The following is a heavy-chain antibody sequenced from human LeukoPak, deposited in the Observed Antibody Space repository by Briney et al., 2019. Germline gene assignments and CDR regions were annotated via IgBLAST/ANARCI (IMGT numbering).Heavy chain of an antibody. CDR1: GGSISGGSYY. CDR3: ARGEYGLFDY. Sequence: SQTLSLTCTVSGGSISGGSYYCGWIRQPPGKGLEWIGYIYYSGSTKYNLSLKSRVTISVDTSKNQLSLKLSSVTAADTAVYYCARGEYGLFDYWGQGTLVTVSS. J-gene: IGHJ4*02. CDR2: IYYSGST. V-gene: IGHV4-61*01. D-gene: IGHD2/OR15-2a*01.